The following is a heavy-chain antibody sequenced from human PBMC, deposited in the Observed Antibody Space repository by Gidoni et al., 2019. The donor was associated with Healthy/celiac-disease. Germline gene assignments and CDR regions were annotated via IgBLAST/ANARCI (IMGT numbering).Heavy chain of an antibody. CDR3: ARATLVVTPPDPYYYYMDV. Sequence: QVQLQESGPGLVKPSETLSLTCTVSGGSISSYYWSWIRQPPGKGLEWIGYIYYSGSTNYNPSLQSRVTISVDTSKNQFSLKLSSVTAADTAVYYCARATLVVTPPDPYYYYMDVWGKGTTVTVSS. CDR2: IYYSGST. D-gene: IGHD2-21*02. J-gene: IGHJ6*03. CDR1: GGSISSYY. V-gene: IGHV4-59*01.